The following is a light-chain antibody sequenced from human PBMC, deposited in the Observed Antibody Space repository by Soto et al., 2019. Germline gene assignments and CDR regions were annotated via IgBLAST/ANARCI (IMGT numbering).Light chain of an antibody. J-gene: IGKJ1*01. CDR2: QTS. Sequence: EIVLTQSPATLSSFPGDRVTLSCRASQYINTRLAWYQHRPGQAPRLLIYQTSIRAAGIPARFSASGSGTEFTLTISSLQYEDFAVYYCQQYHNWPWTFGPGTKADIK. CDR3: QQYHNWPWT. CDR1: QYINTR. V-gene: IGKV3D-15*01.